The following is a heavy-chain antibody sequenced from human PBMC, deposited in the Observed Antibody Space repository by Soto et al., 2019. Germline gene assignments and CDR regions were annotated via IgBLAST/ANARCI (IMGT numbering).Heavy chain of an antibody. V-gene: IGHV4-39*01. CDR3: ARQLIPRFLEVYNWFDP. J-gene: IGHJ5*02. Sequence: SETLSLTCTVSGGSISSSSYYWGWIRQPPGKGLEWIGSIYYSGSTYYNPSLKSRVTISVDTSKNQFSLKLSSVTAADTAVYYCARQLIPRFLEVYNWFDPWGQGTLVTVSS. D-gene: IGHD3-3*01. CDR1: GGSISSSSYY. CDR2: IYYSGST.